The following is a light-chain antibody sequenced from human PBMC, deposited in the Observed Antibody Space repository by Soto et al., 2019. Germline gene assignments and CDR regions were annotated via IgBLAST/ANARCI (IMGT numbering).Light chain of an antibody. CDR2: DAS. CDR1: QSIGNR. CDR3: QQCNGPIT. Sequence: IHMTQSASTLSASVGDRVTITCRASQSIGNRLAWYQQKPGKAPKLLIYDASSLQSGVPSRFSGSGSGTAFTLTITGLKPDDFASYYCQQCNGPITFGQGTRLEIK. J-gene: IGKJ5*01. V-gene: IGKV1-5*01.